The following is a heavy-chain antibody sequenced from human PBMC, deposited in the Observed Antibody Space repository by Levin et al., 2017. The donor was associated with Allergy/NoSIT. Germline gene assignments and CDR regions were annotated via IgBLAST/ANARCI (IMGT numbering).Heavy chain of an antibody. Sequence: SQTLSLTCTVSGGSISSGGYYWSWVRQHPGEGLEWIGHIYYSGSTYYNPSLRSRLSIFVDTSKNQFSLRLSSVTAADTAVYYCARVGYGHLDTYYFDYWGQGTLVAVSS. CDR1: GGSISSGGYY. J-gene: IGHJ4*02. CDR3: ARVGYGHLDTYYFDY. D-gene: IGHD5-18*01. CDR2: IYYSGST. V-gene: IGHV4-31*03.